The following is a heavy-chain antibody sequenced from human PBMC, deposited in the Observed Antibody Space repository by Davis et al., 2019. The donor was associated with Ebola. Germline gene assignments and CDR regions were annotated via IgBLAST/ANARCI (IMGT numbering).Heavy chain of an antibody. D-gene: IGHD4-17*01. CDR3: ARHASGDFWYFGL. J-gene: IGHJ2*01. CDR1: GFIFSSYV. CDR2: LGTSADT. Sequence: GESLKISCAASGFIFSSYVMSWVRQAPGKGLEWVSTLGTSADTYYADSVKGRFTISRDDSKNTLYLQMSSLTADDTAVYYCARHASGDFWYFGLWGRGTLVTVSS. V-gene: IGHV3-23*01.